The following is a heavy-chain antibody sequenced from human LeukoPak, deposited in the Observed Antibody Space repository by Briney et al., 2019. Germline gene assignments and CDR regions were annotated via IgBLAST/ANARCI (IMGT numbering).Heavy chain of an antibody. CDR2: IYYSGST. CDR1: GGSISSSSYY. Sequence: SETLSLTCTVSGGSISSSSYYWGWIRQPPGKGLEWIGSIYYSGSTYYNPSLKSRVTITVDTSKNQFSLKLNSVTAADTAVYYCAARSVVPAATSFDYWGQGTLVTVSS. D-gene: IGHD2-2*01. V-gene: IGHV4-39*01. J-gene: IGHJ4*02. CDR3: AARSVVPAATSFDY.